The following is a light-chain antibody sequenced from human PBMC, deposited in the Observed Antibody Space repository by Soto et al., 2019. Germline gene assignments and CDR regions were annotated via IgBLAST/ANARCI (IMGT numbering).Light chain of an antibody. Sequence: EIVLTQSPGTLSLSPGERATLSCRASQSVSSTYLAWYQHKLGQAPRLLIYGASSKASGIPDRFSGSGSGTDFTLTISRLEPEDFAVYYCQQSYTFGPGTKVDIK. CDR1: QSVSSTY. CDR3: QQSYT. CDR2: GAS. J-gene: IGKJ3*01. V-gene: IGKV3-20*01.